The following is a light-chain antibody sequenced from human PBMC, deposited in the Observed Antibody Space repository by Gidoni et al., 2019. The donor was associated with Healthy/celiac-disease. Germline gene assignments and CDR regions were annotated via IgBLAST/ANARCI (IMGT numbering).Light chain of an antibody. CDR2: GAS. V-gene: IGKV3-20*01. Sequence: EIVLTQSPVTLSLSSGERATLSCRASQSVSSSYLAWYQQNPGQAPRRLIYGASSRATGIPDRFSGSGSGTDFTLTISRLEPEDFAVYYCQQYGSSLYTFGQGTKLEIK. J-gene: IGKJ2*01. CDR3: QQYGSSLYT. CDR1: QSVSSSY.